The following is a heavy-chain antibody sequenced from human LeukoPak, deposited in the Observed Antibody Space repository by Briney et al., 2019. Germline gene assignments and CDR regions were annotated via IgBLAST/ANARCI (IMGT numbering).Heavy chain of an antibody. CDR3: ARVPIPPYSSSWYQPFDY. D-gene: IGHD6-13*01. CDR2: ISAYNGNT. CDR1: GYTFTRYD. J-gene: IGHJ4*02. V-gene: IGHV1-18*01. Sequence: ASVKVSCKASGYTFTRYDISWVRQAPGQGLEWMGWISAYNGNTNYAQKLQGRVTMTTDTSTSTAYMELRSLRSDDSAVYFCARVPIPPYSSSWYQPFDYWGQGTLVTVSS.